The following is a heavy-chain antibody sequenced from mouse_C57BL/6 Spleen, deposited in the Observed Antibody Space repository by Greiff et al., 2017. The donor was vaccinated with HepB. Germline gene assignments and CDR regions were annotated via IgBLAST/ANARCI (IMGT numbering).Heavy chain of an antibody. CDR1: GFSFNTYA. J-gene: IGHJ2*01. CDR3: GRQAYGSREGTGHYFDY. Sequence: EVQLVESGGGLVQPKGSLKLSCAASGFSFNTYAMNWVRQAPGKGLEWVARIRSKSNNYATYYADSVKDRFTISRDDSESMLYLQMNNLKTEDTSMYYCGRQAYGSREGTGHYFDYWGQGTTLTVSS. CDR2: IRSKSNNYAT. V-gene: IGHV10-1*01. D-gene: IGHD1-1*01.